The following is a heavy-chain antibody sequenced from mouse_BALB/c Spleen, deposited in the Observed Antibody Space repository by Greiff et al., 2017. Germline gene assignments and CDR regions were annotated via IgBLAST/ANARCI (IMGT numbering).Heavy chain of an antibody. Sequence: VMLVESGPGLVAPSQSLSITCTVSGFSLTSYGVHWVRQPPGKGLEWLGVIWAGGSTNYNSALMSRLSISKDNSKSQVFLKMNSLQTDDTAMYYCAREGATMITTGGGFDVWGAGTTVTVSA. J-gene: IGHJ1*01. D-gene: IGHD2-4*01. V-gene: IGHV2-9*02. CDR1: GFSLTSYG. CDR2: IWAGGST. CDR3: AREGATMITTGGGFDV.